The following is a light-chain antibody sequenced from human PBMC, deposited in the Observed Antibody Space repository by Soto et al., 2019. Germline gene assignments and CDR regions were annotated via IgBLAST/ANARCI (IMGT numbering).Light chain of an antibody. Sequence: QSALTQPASVSGSPGQSITISCTGTSSDVGGYNLVSWYQQYPDKAPKLMIFDVNTRPSGVSNRFSGSKSGNTASLTISGLQAEDDADYYCSSYKSSSTLPDVFGTGTKVTVL. CDR1: SSDVGGYNL. CDR3: SSYKSSSTLPDV. CDR2: DVN. J-gene: IGLJ1*01. V-gene: IGLV2-14*01.